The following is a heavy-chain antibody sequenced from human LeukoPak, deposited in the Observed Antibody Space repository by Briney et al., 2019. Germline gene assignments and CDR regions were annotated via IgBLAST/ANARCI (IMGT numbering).Heavy chain of an antibody. D-gene: IGHD3-16*01. CDR3: ARDLPLSRGRGIFDY. CDR1: GFTFNSYG. Sequence: GGSLRLSCAASGFTFNSYGMNWVRQAPGKGLGWVSSISTSSNYIYYADSVKGRFTISRDNAKNSLYLQMNSLRDEDTAVYYCARDLPLSRGRGIFDYWGQGTLVTVSS. J-gene: IGHJ4*02. V-gene: IGHV3-21*01. CDR2: ISTSSNYI.